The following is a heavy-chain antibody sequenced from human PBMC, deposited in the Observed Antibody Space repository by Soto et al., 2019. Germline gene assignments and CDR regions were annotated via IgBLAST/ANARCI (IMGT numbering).Heavy chain of an antibody. CDR1: GGSIKNTGAN. J-gene: IGHJ6*03. CDR2: VYYTGTT. D-gene: IGHD6-25*01. V-gene: IGHV4-39*01. CDR3: ARHPRGAAELYYMDV. Sequence: SETLSLTCTVSGGSIKNTGANWGWVRQPPGKGMEWIGSVYYTGTTYYNPSLQSRVTVSIDTSKNQFSLSVNSVTAADTAVYYCARHPRGAAELYYMDVWGKGTTVTVS.